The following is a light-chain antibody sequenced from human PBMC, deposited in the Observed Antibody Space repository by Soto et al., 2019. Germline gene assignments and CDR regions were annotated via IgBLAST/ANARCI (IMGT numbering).Light chain of an antibody. V-gene: IGLV2-14*01. Sequence: HSVLTQPASVSGSPGQSISISCTGTSSDIGSYDYVSWYQQHPGKAPNLIIYEVTDRPSGVSNRFSGSKSGNTASLTISGLQAEDEADYYCSSFTSTSTRLFGSGTKVTVL. CDR1: SSDIGSYDY. J-gene: IGLJ1*01. CDR2: EVT. CDR3: SSFTSTSTRL.